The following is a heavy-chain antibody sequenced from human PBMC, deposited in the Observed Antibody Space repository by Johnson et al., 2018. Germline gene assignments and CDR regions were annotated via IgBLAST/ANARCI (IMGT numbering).Heavy chain of an antibody. V-gene: IGHV3-23*04. CDR3: ANIPVVPAANPYDYYYGMDV. CDR2: ISGSGGST. J-gene: IGHJ6*02. Sequence: VQLVESGGGLVQPGGSLRLSCAASGFTFSSHSMNWVRQAPGKGLEWVSAISGSGGSTYYADSVKGRFTISRDNSKTTLYLQMNSLRAEDTAVYYCANIPVVPAANPYDYYYGMDVWGQGTTVTVSS. D-gene: IGHD2-2*01. CDR1: GFTFSSHS.